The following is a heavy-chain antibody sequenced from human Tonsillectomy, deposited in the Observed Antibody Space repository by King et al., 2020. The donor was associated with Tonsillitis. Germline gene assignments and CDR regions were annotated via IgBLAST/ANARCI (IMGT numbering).Heavy chain of an antibody. CDR1: GFSLSTSGVR. Sequence: TLKESGPTLVKPTQTLTLTCTFSGFSLSTSGVRVVWIRQPPGKAREWLALIYWNDDKRYSPSLKRRLTISKDTSKNQVFLTMTNMDPVDTATYYCARRLLSDAAYSYGLDYWGQGTLVTVSS. V-gene: IGHV2-5*01. J-gene: IGHJ4*02. CDR3: ARRLLSDAAYSYGLDY. D-gene: IGHD5-18*01. CDR2: IYWNDDK.